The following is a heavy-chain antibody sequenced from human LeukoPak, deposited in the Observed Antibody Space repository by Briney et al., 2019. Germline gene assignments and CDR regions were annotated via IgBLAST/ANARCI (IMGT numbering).Heavy chain of an antibody. J-gene: IGHJ4*02. V-gene: IGHV4-4*02. CDR2: IYHSGST. D-gene: IGHD3-9*01. CDR1: GGSISSSNW. CDR3: ARDRGETYDILTGSPVPTFDY. Sequence: PSGTLSLTCAVSGGSISSSNWWSWVRQPPGKGLEWIGEIYHSGSTNYNPSLKSRVTISVDKSKNQFSLELSSVTAADTAVYFCARDRGETYDILTGSPVPTFDYWGQGTLVTVSS.